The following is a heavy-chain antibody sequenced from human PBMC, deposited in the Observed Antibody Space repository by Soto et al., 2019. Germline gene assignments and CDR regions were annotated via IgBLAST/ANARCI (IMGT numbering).Heavy chain of an antibody. CDR1: GGSFSGYY. CDR3: ARGSGSYYVRSYYFDY. D-gene: IGHD3-10*01. CDR2: INHSGST. J-gene: IGHJ4*02. Sequence: SETLSLTCAVYGGSFSGYYWSWIRQPPGKGLEWIGEINHSGSTNYNPSLKSRVTISVDTSKNQFSLKLSSVTAADTAVYYCARGSGSYYVRSYYFDYGGQGTLVTVSS. V-gene: IGHV4-34*01.